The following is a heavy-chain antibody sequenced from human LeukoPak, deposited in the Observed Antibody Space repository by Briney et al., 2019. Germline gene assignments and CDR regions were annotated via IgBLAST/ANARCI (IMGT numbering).Heavy chain of an antibody. CDR1: GGSISSYY. CDR2: IYYSGSA. D-gene: IGHD4-11*01. CDR3: ARNSGTTKRPAAFDI. J-gene: IGHJ3*02. Sequence: SETLSLTCTVYGGSISSYYWSWIRQPPGKGLEWIRYIYYSGSANYNPSLKSRVTISVDTSKNQFSLKLSSVTAADTAVYYCARNSGTTKRPAAFDIWGQGTMVTVSS. V-gene: IGHV4-59*01.